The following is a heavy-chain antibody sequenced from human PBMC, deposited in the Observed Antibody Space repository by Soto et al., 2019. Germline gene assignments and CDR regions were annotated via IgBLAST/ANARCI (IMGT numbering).Heavy chain of an antibody. CDR2: ISISCSTI. J-gene: IGHJ5*02. D-gene: IGHD3-3*01. CDR1: GVPFSDYY. CDR3: ARYKNLWSGYVNWSDP. V-gene: IGHV3-11*01. Sequence: GGSLRLSCAASGVPFSDYYMSWIRQSPGKGLEWVSDISISCSTIYYADSVKGRFTISRDNAKNSLYLQMNSLRAEDTAVYYCARYKNLWSGYVNWSDPWGQ.